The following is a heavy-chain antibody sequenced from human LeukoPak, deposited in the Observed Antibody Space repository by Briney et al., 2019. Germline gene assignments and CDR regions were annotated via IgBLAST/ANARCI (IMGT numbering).Heavy chain of an antibody. CDR2: ISGSGGAT. CDR1: GFTFNTYG. J-gene: IGHJ4*02. Sequence: GGSLRLSCAASGFTFNTYGMSWVRQAPGKGLEWVSGISGSGGATYYADSVKGRFTISRDDPHNTLYLQMNSLRAEDTAVYFCARGGVDYYGSGTYYLMYYSDYWGQGALVTVSS. V-gene: IGHV3-23*01. D-gene: IGHD3-10*01. CDR3: ARGGVDYYGSGTYYLMYYSDY.